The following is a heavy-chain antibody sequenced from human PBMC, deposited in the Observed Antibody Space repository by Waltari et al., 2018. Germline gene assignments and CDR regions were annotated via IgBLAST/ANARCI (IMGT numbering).Heavy chain of an antibody. CDR2: INPSGST. J-gene: IGHJ6*03. CDR3: ARSAYPGTDCSSSSCAMFYYYYYMEV. D-gene: IGHD2-2*01. Sequence: QVQLQQWGAGLLKPSETLSLSCAVYGGSSSGSTWSWIRQSPGKGLEWIGEINPSGSTRSRPFRMGRVTISEDTSKNEVSLMLTSMTAADTAVYYCARSAYPGTDCSSSSCAMFYYYYYMEVWGKGTTVTISS. CDR1: GGSSSGST. V-gene: IGHV4-34*01.